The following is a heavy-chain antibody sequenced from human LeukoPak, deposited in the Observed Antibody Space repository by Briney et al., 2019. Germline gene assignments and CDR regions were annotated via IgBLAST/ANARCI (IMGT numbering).Heavy chain of an antibody. D-gene: IGHD3-22*01. CDR1: GFTFSGSA. V-gene: IGHV3-73*01. Sequence: GGSLRLSCAASGFTFSGSAMHWVRQASGKGLEWVGRIRSKANSYATAYAASVKGRFTISRDDSKNTAYLQMNSLKTEDTAVYYCTRLVSSGYDWGQGTLVTVSS. CDR3: TRLVSSGYD. J-gene: IGHJ4*02. CDR2: IRSKANSYAT.